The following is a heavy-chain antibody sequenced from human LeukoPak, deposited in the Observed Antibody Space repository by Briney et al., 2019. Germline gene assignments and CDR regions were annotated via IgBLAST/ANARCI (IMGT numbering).Heavy chain of an antibody. V-gene: IGHV5-51*01. CDR2: IYPDDSDT. CDR1: GYSFTNYW. CDR3: ARLYSNSSYNWFDP. J-gene: IGHJ5*02. D-gene: IGHD6-6*01. Sequence: GESLKISCKGSGYSFTNYWLAWVRQMPGKGLEYMGIIYPDDSDTRYSPSFQGQVNILVDRSTSTAYLQWSSLKASDTAMYYCARLYSNSSYNWFDPWGQGTLVTVSS.